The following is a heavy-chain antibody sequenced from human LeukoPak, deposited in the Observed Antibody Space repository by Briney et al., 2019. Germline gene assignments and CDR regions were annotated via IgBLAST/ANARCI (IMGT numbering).Heavy chain of an antibody. Sequence: ASVKVSCKASGYTFTSYDINWVRQATGQGLELMGWMNPNRGNTGYAQKFQGRVTMTSNTSISTAYMELSSLRSEDTAVYYCARGGGSYPYYYYYYMDVWGKGTTVTVSS. CDR2: MNPNRGNT. V-gene: IGHV1-8*01. CDR1: GYTFTSYD. J-gene: IGHJ6*03. D-gene: IGHD1-26*01. CDR3: ARGGGSYPYYYYYYMDV.